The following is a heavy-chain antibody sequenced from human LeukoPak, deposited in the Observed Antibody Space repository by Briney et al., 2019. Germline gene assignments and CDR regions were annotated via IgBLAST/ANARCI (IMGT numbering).Heavy chain of an antibody. Sequence: ASVKVSCKASGYTFTSYDINWMRQATGQGLEWMGWMNPNSGNTGYAQKFQGRVTITRNTSISTAYMELCSLRSEDTAVYYCARGYSGYDGGYYFDYWGQGTLVTVSS. D-gene: IGHD5-12*01. J-gene: IGHJ4*02. V-gene: IGHV1-8*03. CDR1: GYTFTSYD. CDR3: ARGYSGYDGGYYFDY. CDR2: MNPNSGNT.